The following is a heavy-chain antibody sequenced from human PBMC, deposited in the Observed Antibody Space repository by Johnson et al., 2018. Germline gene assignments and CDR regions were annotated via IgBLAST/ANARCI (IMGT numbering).Heavy chain of an antibody. V-gene: IGHV3-15*07. CDR3: TTDSGVFFAFDI. Sequence: EVQLVESGGGLVKPGGSLRLSCAASGFTFSKAWMNWVRQSPGKGLEWVGRIKSETDGGTIDYAAPVKARFTISRDDSKTTLYLQMNSLKREETAGYYCTTDSGVFFAFDIWGQGTMVTVSS. CDR1: GFTFSKAW. CDR2: IKSETDGGTI. D-gene: IGHD3-10*01. J-gene: IGHJ3*02.